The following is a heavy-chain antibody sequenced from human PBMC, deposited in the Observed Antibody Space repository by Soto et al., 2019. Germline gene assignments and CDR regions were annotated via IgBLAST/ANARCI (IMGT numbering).Heavy chain of an antibody. CDR2: IWYDGSNK. J-gene: IGHJ6*02. CDR3: ARSLRPMIVVVHQDYYYYYGMDV. CDR1: GFTFSSYG. V-gene: IGHV3-33*01. Sequence: GGSLRLSCAASGFTFSSYGMHWVRQAPGKGLEWVAVIWYDGSNKYYADSVKGRFTISRDNSKNTLYLQMNSLRAEDTAVYYCARSLRPMIVVVHQDYYYYYGMDVWGQGTRVTVSS. D-gene: IGHD3-22*01.